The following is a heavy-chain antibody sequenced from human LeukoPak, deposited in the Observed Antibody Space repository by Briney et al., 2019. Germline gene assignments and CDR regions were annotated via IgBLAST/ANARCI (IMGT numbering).Heavy chain of an antibody. J-gene: IGHJ4*02. Sequence: GGSLRLSCAAPGFTFSSYWMHWVRQALGKGLVWVSRINSDGSSTSYADSVKGRFTISRDNAKNTLYLQMNSLRAEDTAVYYCARGLLWFGELFDYWGQGTLVTVSS. CDR1: GFTFSSYW. CDR3: ARGLLWFGELFDY. CDR2: INSDGSST. D-gene: IGHD3-10*01. V-gene: IGHV3-74*01.